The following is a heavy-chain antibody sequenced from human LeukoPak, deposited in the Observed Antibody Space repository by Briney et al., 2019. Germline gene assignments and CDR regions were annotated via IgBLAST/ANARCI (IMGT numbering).Heavy chain of an antibody. J-gene: IGHJ2*01. D-gene: IGHD3-22*01. Sequence: GGSLRLSCAASGFTFSSYAMSWVRQAPGKGLEWVSAISGSGGSTYYADSVKGRFTISRDNSKNTLYLQMNSLRAEDTAVYYCAKELNYYDSSGQGVWYFDLWGRGTLVTVSS. CDR1: GFTFSSYA. CDR2: ISGSGGST. V-gene: IGHV3-23*01. CDR3: AKELNYYDSSGQGVWYFDL.